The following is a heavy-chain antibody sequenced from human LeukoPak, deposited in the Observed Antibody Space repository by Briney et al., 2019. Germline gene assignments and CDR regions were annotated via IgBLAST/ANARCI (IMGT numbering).Heavy chain of an antibody. CDR1: GGSISSSGY. Sequence: TSETLSLTCTVSGGSISSSGYWGWIRQPPGKGLEWIGSIYYSGSTYYNPSLKSRVTISVDTSKNQFSLKLSSVTAADTAVYYCARRPIVGAITHAFDIWGQGTMVTVSS. CDR2: IYYSGST. V-gene: IGHV4-39*01. D-gene: IGHD1-26*01. J-gene: IGHJ3*02. CDR3: ARRPIVGAITHAFDI.